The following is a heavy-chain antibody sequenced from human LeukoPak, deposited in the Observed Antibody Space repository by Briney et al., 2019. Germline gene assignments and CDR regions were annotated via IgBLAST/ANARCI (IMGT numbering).Heavy chain of an antibody. V-gene: IGHV1-69*13. J-gene: IGHJ4*02. CDR1: GGTFSSYA. D-gene: IGHD2-15*01. Sequence: SVKASSKASGGTFSSYAISWVRQAPGQGLEWMGGIIPIFGTANYAQKFQGRVTITADESTSTAYMELSSLRSEDTAVYYCATQWSGYCSGGSCYSVFDYWGQGTLVTVSS. CDR2: IIPIFGTA. CDR3: ATQWSGYCSGGSCYSVFDY.